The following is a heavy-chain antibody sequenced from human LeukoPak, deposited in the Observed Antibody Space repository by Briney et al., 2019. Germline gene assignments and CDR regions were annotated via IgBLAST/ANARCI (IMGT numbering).Heavy chain of an antibody. CDR3: ARGVAVAFYYYYGMDV. Sequence: GGSLRLSCAASGFTVSSNYMSWVRQAPGKGLEWVSVIYSGGSTYYADSVKGRSTISRDNSKNTLYLQMNSLRAEDTAVYYCARGVAVAFYYYYGMDVWGQGTTVTVSS. V-gene: IGHV3-53*01. CDR2: IYSGGST. J-gene: IGHJ6*02. CDR1: GFTVSSNY. D-gene: IGHD6-19*01.